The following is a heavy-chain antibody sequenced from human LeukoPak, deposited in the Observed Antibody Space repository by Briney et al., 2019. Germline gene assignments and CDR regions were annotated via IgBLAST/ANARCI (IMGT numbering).Heavy chain of an antibody. CDR2: IYYSGST. Sequence: SETLPLTCTVSGGSISSYYWSWIRQPPGKGLEWIGYIYYSGSTNYNPSLKSRVTISVDTSKNQFSLKLSSVTAADTAVYYCARDAIAAAGTEVRGFDYWGQGTLVTVSS. V-gene: IGHV4-59*12. CDR3: ARDAIAAAGTEVRGFDY. CDR1: GGSISSYY. D-gene: IGHD6-13*01. J-gene: IGHJ4*02.